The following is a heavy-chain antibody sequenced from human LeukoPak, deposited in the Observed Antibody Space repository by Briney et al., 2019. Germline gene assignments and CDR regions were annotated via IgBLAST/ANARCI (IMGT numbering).Heavy chain of an antibody. CDR3: ARHGFGIAVACNPLRY. V-gene: IGHV5-51*01. Sequence: PGAALQISCKGSGCSFTSYWIGWVRQLPGKGLEWMGIIYPGDSDTRYSPSFQGQVTISADKSISTAYLQWSSLKASDTAMYYCARHGFGIAVACNPLRYWGQGTLVTVSS. D-gene: IGHD6-19*01. CDR1: GCSFTSYW. CDR2: IYPGDSDT. J-gene: IGHJ4*02.